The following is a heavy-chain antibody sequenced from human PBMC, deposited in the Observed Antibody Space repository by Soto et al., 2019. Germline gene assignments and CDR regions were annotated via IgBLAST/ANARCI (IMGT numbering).Heavy chain of an antibody. V-gene: IGHV1-3*01. D-gene: IGHD6-19*01. Sequence: GASVKVSCKASGYTFTSYAMHWVRQAPGQRLEWMGWINAGNGNTKYSQKFQGRVTITRDTSASTAYMERSSLRSEDTAVYYCATYGYSSGWHPADFHYGMDVWGQGTTVTVSS. CDR2: INAGNGNT. CDR3: ATYGYSSGWHPADFHYGMDV. J-gene: IGHJ6*02. CDR1: GYTFTSYA.